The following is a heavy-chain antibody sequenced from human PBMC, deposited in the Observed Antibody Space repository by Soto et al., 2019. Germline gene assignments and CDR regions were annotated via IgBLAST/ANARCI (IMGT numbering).Heavy chain of an antibody. Sequence: ASVKVSCKASGYTFTGYYIHWVRQAPGQGLEWMGWINPNSGGTNYAQKFQGWVTMTRDTSISTAYMELSRLRSDDTAVYYCAREERDGYNPAYYYYGMDVWGQGTTVTVSS. J-gene: IGHJ6*02. CDR1: GYTFTGYY. D-gene: IGHD5-12*01. CDR3: AREERDGYNPAYYYYGMDV. V-gene: IGHV1-2*04. CDR2: INPNSGGT.